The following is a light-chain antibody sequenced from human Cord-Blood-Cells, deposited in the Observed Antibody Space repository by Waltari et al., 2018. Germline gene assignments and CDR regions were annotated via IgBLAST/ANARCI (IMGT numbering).Light chain of an antibody. V-gene: IGLV2-8*01. CDR3: SSYAGSNNVV. Sequence: QSALTQPPSASGSPGQSVTISCTGTSSDVGGYNYVSWYQQHPGKAPKLMIYEVSKRPSVVPDRFSGSKSGNTASLTVSGLQGEDEADYYCSSYAGSNNVVFGGGTKLTVL. J-gene: IGLJ2*01. CDR1: SSDVGGYNY. CDR2: EVS.